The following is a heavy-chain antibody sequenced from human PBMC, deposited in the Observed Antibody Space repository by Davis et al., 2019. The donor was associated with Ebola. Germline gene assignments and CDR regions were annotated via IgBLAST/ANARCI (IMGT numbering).Heavy chain of an antibody. CDR2: ISYDGSNK. CDR3: AREGLVVYAISAFDI. D-gene: IGHD2-8*02. CDR1: GFTFSSYA. V-gene: IGHV3-30-3*01. Sequence: GESLKISCAASGFTFSSYAMHWVRQAPGKGLEWVAVISYDGSNKYYADSVKGRFTISRDNAKNSLYLQMNSLRAEDTALYYCAREGLVVYAISAFDIWGQGTMVTVSS. J-gene: IGHJ3*02.